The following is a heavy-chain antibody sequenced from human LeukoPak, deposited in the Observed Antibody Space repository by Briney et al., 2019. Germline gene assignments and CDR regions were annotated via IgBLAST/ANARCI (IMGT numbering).Heavy chain of an antibody. D-gene: IGHD2-15*01. CDR3: AKGLGYCSGGSCYPDY. Sequence: GRSLRLSCAASGFTLDDYAMHWVRHAPGKGLEWVSGISWNSGSIGYADSVKGRFTISRDNAKNSLYLQMNSLRAEDTALYYCAKGLGYCSGGSCYPDYWGQGTLVTVSS. CDR2: ISWNSGSI. J-gene: IGHJ4*02. V-gene: IGHV3-9*01. CDR1: GFTLDDYA.